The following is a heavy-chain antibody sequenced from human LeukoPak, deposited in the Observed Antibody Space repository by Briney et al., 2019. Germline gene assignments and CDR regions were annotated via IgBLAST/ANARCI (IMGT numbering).Heavy chain of an antibody. CDR2: ISYTGSP. V-gene: IGHV4-39*07. J-gene: IGHJ5*02. CDR1: GDPGSSANYY. CDR3: ARARTPAFDP. Sequence: SETLSLTCTVSGDPGSSANYYWGWIRQSPGKGLEWIGRISYTGSPYYNPSLKSRVTISVDTSKNQFSLKLSSVTAADTAVYYCARARTPAFDPWGQGTLVTVSS. D-gene: IGHD1-14*01.